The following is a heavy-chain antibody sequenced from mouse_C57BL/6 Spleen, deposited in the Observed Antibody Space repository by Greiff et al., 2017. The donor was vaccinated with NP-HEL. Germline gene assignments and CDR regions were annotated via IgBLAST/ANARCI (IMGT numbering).Heavy chain of an antibody. J-gene: IGHJ3*01. Sequence: QVQLQQSGAELVKPGASVKISCKASGYAFSSYWMNWVKQRPGKGLEWIGQIYPGDGDTNYNGKFKGKATLTADKSSSTAYLQLSSLTSEDSAVYCCARGGYDSAWFAYWGQGTLVTVSA. CDR3: ARGGYDSAWFAY. CDR1: GYAFSSYW. CDR2: IYPGDGDT. D-gene: IGHD2-2*01. V-gene: IGHV1-80*01.